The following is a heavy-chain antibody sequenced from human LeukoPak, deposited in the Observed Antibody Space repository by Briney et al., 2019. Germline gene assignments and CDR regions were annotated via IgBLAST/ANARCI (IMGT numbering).Heavy chain of an antibody. J-gene: IGHJ4*02. V-gene: IGHV3-7*01. CDR3: ASEGFGEPLDY. Sequence: GGSLRLSCAASGFTFSNYWITWVRQAPGKGLEWVANIKQDGSEKYYVDSVKGRFTISRDNAKNSLYLQMNSLRAEDTAVYYCASEGFGEPLDYWGQGTLVTVSS. CDR2: IKQDGSEK. D-gene: IGHD3-10*01. CDR1: GFTFSNYW.